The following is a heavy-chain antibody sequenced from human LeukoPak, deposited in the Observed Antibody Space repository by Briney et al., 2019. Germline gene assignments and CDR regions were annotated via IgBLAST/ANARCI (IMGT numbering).Heavy chain of an antibody. Sequence: PGGSLRLSCAASGFTFSSYAMSWVRQAPGKGLEWVSAISGSGGSTYYADSVKGRFTISRDNSKNTLYLQMNSLRAEDAAVYYCARVEWDGYNWVDFDYWGQGTLVTVSS. CDR2: ISGSGGST. D-gene: IGHD5-24*01. J-gene: IGHJ4*02. CDR3: ARVEWDGYNWVDFDY. V-gene: IGHV3-23*01. CDR1: GFTFSSYA.